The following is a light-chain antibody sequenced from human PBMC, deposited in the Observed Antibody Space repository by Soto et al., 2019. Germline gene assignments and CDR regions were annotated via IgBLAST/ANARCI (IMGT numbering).Light chain of an antibody. CDR3: QQRGNRPLT. J-gene: IGKJ4*01. CDR1: QNVGSY. CDR2: DAS. Sequence: EIVLTQSPATLSLSPGERATLSCRASQNVGSYLAWYQQKPGQAPRLLIYDASNRATGIPARFSGSGSGTDFTLTSTSLEPEDFAVYYCQQRGNRPLTFGGGTKLEIK. V-gene: IGKV3-11*01.